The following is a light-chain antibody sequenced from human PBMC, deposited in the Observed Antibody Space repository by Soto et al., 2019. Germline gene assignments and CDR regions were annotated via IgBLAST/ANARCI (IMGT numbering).Light chain of an antibody. J-gene: IGLJ1*01. CDR2: TNR. CDR1: GSKIGAVYH. Sequence: QSALTQPPSVSGAQGQWVTLSCIGSGSKIGAVYHVHSYQHLPVTAPKLLIYTNRYRPSGVPDRFSGSRSGTSASLAITGLQAEDEADYYCQSYDSSLGYVFGTGTKVTVL. V-gene: IGLV1-40*01. CDR3: QSYDSSLGYV.